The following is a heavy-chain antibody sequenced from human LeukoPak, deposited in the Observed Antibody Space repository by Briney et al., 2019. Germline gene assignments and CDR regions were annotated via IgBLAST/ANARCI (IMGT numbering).Heavy chain of an antibody. Sequence: SVKVSCKASGGTFSSYTISWVRQAPGQGLEWMGRIIPILGIANYAQKFQGRVTITADKSTSTAYVELSSLRSEDTALYYCARDGQQLVRFLYWGQGTLVTVSS. V-gene: IGHV1-69*04. D-gene: IGHD6-6*01. J-gene: IGHJ4*02. CDR2: IIPILGIA. CDR1: GGTFSSYT. CDR3: ARDGQQLVRFLY.